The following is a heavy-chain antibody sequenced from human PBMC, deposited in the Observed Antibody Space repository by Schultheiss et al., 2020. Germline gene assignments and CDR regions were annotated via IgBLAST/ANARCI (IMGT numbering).Heavy chain of an antibody. Sequence: SETLSLTCAVSGGSISSSSYYWGWIRQLPGKGLEWIGYIYYSGSTYNNPSLKSRVTISVDTSKNQFSLKLSSVTAADTAVYYCARGGKRRINNWFDPWGQGTLVTVSS. V-gene: IGHV4-31*02. J-gene: IGHJ5*02. CDR3: ARGGKRRINNWFDP. CDR2: IYYSGST. CDR1: GGSISSSSYY. D-gene: IGHD2-15*01.